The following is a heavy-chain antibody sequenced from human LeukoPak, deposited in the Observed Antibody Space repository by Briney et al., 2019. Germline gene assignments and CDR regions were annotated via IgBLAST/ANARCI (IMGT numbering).Heavy chain of an antibody. D-gene: IGHD3-16*01. Sequence: ASVKVSCKASGYTFTGYYMHWVRQAPGQGLEWMGWINPNSGGTNYAQKFQGRVTMTRDTSISTAYMELSRLRSDDTAVFYCARDGGAMGSYYYMDVWGKGTTVTVSS. CDR2: INPNSGGT. V-gene: IGHV1-2*02. CDR1: GYTFTGYY. J-gene: IGHJ6*03. CDR3: ARDGGAMGSYYYMDV.